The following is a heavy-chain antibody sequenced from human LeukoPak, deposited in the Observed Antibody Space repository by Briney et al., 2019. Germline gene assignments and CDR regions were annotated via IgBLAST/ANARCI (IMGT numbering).Heavy chain of an antibody. V-gene: IGHV3-21*01. CDR2: ISGDSAYI. J-gene: IGHJ4*02. D-gene: IGHD6-13*01. Sequence: GASLRLSCAGSGFAFSTYAMDWVRQAPGKGPEWVSSISGDSAYIYYADSVRGRFTVSRDNARNSLYLHMNSLKAEDTAVYYCARSTRISWSSFDFWGQGTLVTVSS. CDR3: ARSTRISWSSFDF. CDR1: GFAFSTYA.